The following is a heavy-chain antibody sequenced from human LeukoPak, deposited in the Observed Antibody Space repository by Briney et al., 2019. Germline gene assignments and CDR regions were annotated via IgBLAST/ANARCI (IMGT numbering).Heavy chain of an antibody. CDR2: ISSSSSYI. V-gene: IGHV3-21*01. Sequence: PGGSLRLSCAASGFTFSSYSMNWARQAPGKGLEWVSSISSSSSYIYYADSVKGRFTISRDNAKNSLYLQMNSLRAEDTAVYYCARETAAGNGEIDYWGQGTLVTVSS. D-gene: IGHD6-13*01. CDR1: GFTFSSYS. CDR3: ARETAAGNGEIDY. J-gene: IGHJ4*02.